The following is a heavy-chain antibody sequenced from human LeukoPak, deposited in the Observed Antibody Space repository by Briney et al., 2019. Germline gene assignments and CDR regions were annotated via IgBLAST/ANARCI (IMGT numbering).Heavy chain of an antibody. CDR1: GFTFSSYG. V-gene: IGHV3-23*01. CDR3: AKGEDYDILTGYRELDY. J-gene: IGHJ4*02. CDR2: ISGNGVST. Sequence: GGSLRLSCAASGFTFSSYGMRWVRQAPGKGLEWVSSISGNGVSTYYADSVKGRFTISRDNSKNTVYLQMNSLRAGDTAVYYCAKGEDYDILTGYRELDYWGQGTLVAVSS. D-gene: IGHD3-9*01.